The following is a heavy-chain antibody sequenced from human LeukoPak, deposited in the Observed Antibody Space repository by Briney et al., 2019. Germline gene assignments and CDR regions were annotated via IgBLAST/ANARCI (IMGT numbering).Heavy chain of an antibody. V-gene: IGHV4-34*01. CDR2: INHSGST. CDR3: ARETGGGALYYFDH. Sequence: SSETLSLTCAVYGGSFSGYYWSWIRQPPGKGLEWIGEINHSGSTNYNPSLKSRVTISVDTSKNQFSLELSSVTAADTAVYYCARETGGGALYYFDHWGQGILVTVSS. CDR1: GGSFSGYY. D-gene: IGHD1-14*01. J-gene: IGHJ4*02.